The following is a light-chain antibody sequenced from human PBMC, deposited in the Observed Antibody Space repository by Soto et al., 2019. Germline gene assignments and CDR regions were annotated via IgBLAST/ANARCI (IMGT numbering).Light chain of an antibody. Sequence: EIVMTQSPAALSVSPGERATLSCRASQSVSGNLAWYQQKPGQAPRLLIYGASTRATGIPARFSGSGSGTEFTLTISSLQSEDFAVYYCQQYNNWPPWTFGQGTKVEIK. V-gene: IGKV3-15*01. CDR3: QQYNNWPPWT. CDR2: GAS. J-gene: IGKJ1*01. CDR1: QSVSGN.